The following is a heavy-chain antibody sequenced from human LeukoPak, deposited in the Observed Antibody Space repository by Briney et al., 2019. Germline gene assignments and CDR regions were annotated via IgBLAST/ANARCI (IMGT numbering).Heavy chain of an antibody. CDR1: GGSFSGYY. CDR2: INHSGST. V-gene: IGHV4-34*01. CDR3: ARGLKPVDH. J-gene: IGHJ4*02. Sequence: PSETLSLTCAVYGGSFSGYYWSWIRQPPGKGLEWIGEINHSGSTNYNPSLKSRVTISVDTSKNQFSLKLSSVTAADTAVYYCARGLKPVDHWGQGTLVTVSS. D-gene: IGHD1-14*01.